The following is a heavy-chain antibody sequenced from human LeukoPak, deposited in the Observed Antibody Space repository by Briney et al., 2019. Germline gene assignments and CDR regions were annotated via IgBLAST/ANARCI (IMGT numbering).Heavy chain of an antibody. CDR1: GGSISSYY. Sequence: SETLSLTCTVSGGSISSYYWSWIRQPPGKGLEWIGYIYYSGSTNYNPSLKSRVTISVDTSKNQFPLKLSSVTAADTAVYYCARDRNYYDSSGYYDAFDIWGQGTMVTVSS. D-gene: IGHD3-22*01. CDR2: IYYSGST. CDR3: ARDRNYYDSSGYYDAFDI. V-gene: IGHV4-59*01. J-gene: IGHJ3*02.